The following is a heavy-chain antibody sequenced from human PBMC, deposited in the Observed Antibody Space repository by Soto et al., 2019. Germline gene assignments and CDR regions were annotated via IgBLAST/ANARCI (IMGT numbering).Heavy chain of an antibody. CDR3: ASGDYPLFDY. D-gene: IGHD4-17*01. Sequence: SETLSLTCTVSGGSISSSSYYWGWIRQPPGKGLEWIGSIYYSGSTYYNPSLKSRVTISVDTSKNQFSLKLSSVTAADTAVYYCASGDYPLFDYWGQGTLVTVSS. CDR1: GGSISSSSYY. V-gene: IGHV4-39*01. J-gene: IGHJ4*02. CDR2: IYYSGST.